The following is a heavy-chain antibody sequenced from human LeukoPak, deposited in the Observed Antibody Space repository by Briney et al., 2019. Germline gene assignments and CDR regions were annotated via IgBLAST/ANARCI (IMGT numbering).Heavy chain of an antibody. CDR1: GYTFTGYF. CDR3: AREEAPRTYYYGSGSHSYCYYGMDV. J-gene: IGHJ6*02. D-gene: IGHD3-10*01. V-gene: IGHV1-2*02. CDR2: INPNSGDT. Sequence: ASVKVSCKASGYTFTGYFLHWVRRAPGQGFEWMGWINPNSGDTSYTQTFQGRVTMTRDTSISTAYMELRSLRSDDTAVYYCAREEAPRTYYYGSGSHSYCYYGMDVWGQGTTVTVSS.